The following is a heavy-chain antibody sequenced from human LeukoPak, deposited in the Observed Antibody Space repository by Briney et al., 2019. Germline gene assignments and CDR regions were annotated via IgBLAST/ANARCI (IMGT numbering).Heavy chain of an antibody. J-gene: IGHJ6*02. D-gene: IGHD3-16*01. Sequence: SETLSLTCTVSGGSISSYYWSWIRQPPGKGLEWIGYIYYSGSTNYNPSLKSRVTISVDTSKNQFSLKLSSVTAADTAVYYCARQRTVGSYYYYYGMDVWGQGTTVTVSS. V-gene: IGHV4-59*08. CDR2: IYYSGST. CDR1: GGSISSYY. CDR3: ARQRTVGSYYYYYGMDV.